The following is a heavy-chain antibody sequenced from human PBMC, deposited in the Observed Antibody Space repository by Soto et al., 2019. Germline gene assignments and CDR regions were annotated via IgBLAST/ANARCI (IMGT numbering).Heavy chain of an antibody. CDR2: ISGSGGST. J-gene: IGHJ4*02. CDR3: AKGQYSSGWRHPFDY. CDR1: GFTFSSYA. Sequence: GGSLRLSCAASGFTFSSYAMSWVRQAPGKGLGWVSAISGSGGSTYYADSVKGRFTISRDNSKNTLYLQMNSLRAEDMAVYYCAKGQYSSGWRHPFDYWSQGTLVTVSS. D-gene: IGHD6-19*01. V-gene: IGHV3-23*01.